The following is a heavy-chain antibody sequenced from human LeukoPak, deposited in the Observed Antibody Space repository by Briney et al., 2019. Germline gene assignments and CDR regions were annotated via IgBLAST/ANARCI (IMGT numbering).Heavy chain of an antibody. J-gene: IGHJ3*02. V-gene: IGHV4-39*01. CDR1: GGSISSSSYY. D-gene: IGHD6-19*01. CDR2: IYYSGST. CDR3: ARHLSSGWSDDAFDI. Sequence: SETLSLTCTVSGGSISSSSYYWGWIRQPPGKGLEWIGYIYYSGSTYYNPSLKSRVTISVDTSKNQFSLKLSSVTAADTAVYYCARHLSSGWSDDAFDIWGQGTMVTVSS.